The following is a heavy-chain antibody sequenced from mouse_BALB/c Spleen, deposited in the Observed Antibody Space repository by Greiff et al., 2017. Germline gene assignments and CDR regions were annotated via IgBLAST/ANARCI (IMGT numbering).Heavy chain of an antibody. Sequence: DGKLQESGPGLVKPSQSLSLTCTVTGYSITSDYAWNWIRQFPGNKLEWMGYISYSGSTSYNPSLKSRISITRDTSKNQFFLQLNSVTTEDTATYYCARSYYYGSSWYFDVWGAGTTVTVSS. CDR2: ISYSGST. J-gene: IGHJ1*01. D-gene: IGHD1-1*01. CDR1: GYSITSDYA. V-gene: IGHV3-2*02. CDR3: ARSYYYGSSWYFDV.